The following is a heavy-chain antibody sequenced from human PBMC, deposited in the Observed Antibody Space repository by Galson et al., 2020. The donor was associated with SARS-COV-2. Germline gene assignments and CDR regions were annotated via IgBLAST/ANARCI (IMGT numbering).Heavy chain of an antibody. J-gene: IGHJ5*02. CDR1: GYTFTGYY. CDR2: INPNSGGT. CDR3: ALLLWFGELGWFDP. V-gene: IGHV1-2*02. D-gene: IGHD3-10*01. Sequence: ASVKVSCKASGYTFTGYYMHWVRQAPGQGLEWMGWINPNSGGTNYAQKFQGRVTMTRDTSISTAYMELSRLRSDDTAVYYCALLLWFGELGWFDPWGQGTLVTVSS.